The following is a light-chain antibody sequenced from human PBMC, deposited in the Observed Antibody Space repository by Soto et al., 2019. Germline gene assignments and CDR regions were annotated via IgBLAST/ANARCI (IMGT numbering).Light chain of an antibody. CDR1: SGHSSYA. J-gene: IGLJ3*02. CDR2: LNSDGSH. CDR3: QTWGTGPWV. Sequence: QAVVTQSPSASASLGASVKLTCTLSSGHSSYAIAWHQQQPEKGPRFLMKLNSDGSHSKGDGIPDRFSGSSSGAERYFTISSLQSEDEADYYCQTWGTGPWVFGGGTQLTVL. V-gene: IGLV4-69*01.